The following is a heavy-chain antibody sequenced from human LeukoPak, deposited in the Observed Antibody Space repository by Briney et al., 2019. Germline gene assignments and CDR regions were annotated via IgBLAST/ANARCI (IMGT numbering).Heavy chain of an antibody. CDR2: INTNTGNP. D-gene: IGHD3-16*02. CDR1: GYTFTSYA. Sequence: ASVKVSCKASGYTFTSYAMNWVRQAPGQGLEWMGWINTNTGNPTYAQGFTGRFVFSLDTSVSTAYLQISSLKAEDTAVYYCARGGRIMITFGGVNVSPSDYWGQGTLVTVSS. J-gene: IGHJ4*02. V-gene: IGHV7-4-1*02. CDR3: ARGGRIMITFGGVNVSPSDY.